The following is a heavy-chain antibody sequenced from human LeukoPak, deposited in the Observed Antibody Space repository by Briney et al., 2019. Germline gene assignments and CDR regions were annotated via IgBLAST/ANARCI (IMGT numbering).Heavy chain of an antibody. V-gene: IGHV4-59*01. D-gene: IGHD3-3*01. CDR1: GGTISSYY. CDR3: ARDMRRYDFWSGYNTYYYYGMDV. CDR2: IYSSGGT. Sequence: SDTLSPTCTVSGGTISSYYWSWIRQPPGQGLEWIGNIYSSGGTNYNPYLKSRVIISVDTSKNQFSLKLSSVTAADTAVYYCARDMRRYDFWSGYNTYYYYGMDVWGQGTTVTVSS. J-gene: IGHJ6*02.